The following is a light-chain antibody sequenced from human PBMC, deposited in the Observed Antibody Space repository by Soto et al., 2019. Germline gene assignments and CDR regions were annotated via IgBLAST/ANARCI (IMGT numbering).Light chain of an antibody. CDR1: EGVGSN. CDR3: QQFNSWSS. V-gene: IGKV3-15*01. Sequence: ITQSPATLSVSPVEKTTLSCRASEGVGSNLAWYQQKPGQAPRLLIYDASTTAAGIPGRFSGSGSGTEFTLTISSLQSEDSAVYFCQQFNSWSSFGQGTRLEIK. CDR2: DAS. J-gene: IGKJ5*01.